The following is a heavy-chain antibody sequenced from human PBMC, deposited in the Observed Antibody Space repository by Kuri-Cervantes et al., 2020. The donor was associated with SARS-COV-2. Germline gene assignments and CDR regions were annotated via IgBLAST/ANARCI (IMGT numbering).Heavy chain of an antibody. V-gene: IGHV4-31*02. J-gene: IGHJ5*02. CDR1: GGSITSGEHY. Sequence: SCTVSGGSITSGEHYWTWIRQHPEKGLEWIGYAYHSGNTYYHPSLKSRVTISVDTSKNQFSLKLSSVTAADTAVYYCARGRIAVVSAAKAFDPWGQGTLVTVSS. CDR3: ARGRIAVVSAAKAFDP. CDR2: AYHSGNT. D-gene: IGHD2-2*01.